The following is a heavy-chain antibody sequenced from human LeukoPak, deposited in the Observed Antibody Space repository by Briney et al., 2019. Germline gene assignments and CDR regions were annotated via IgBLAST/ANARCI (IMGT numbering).Heavy chain of an antibody. CDR3: ARDQVDILTGNNWFDP. Sequence: GGSLRLSCAASGFTFSSYAMHWVRQAPGKGLEYVSAISSNGGSTYYANSVKGRFTISRDNSKNTLYLQMNSLRAEDTAVYYCARDQVDILTGNNWFDPWGQGTLVTVSS. CDR1: GFTFSSYA. V-gene: IGHV3-64*01. CDR2: ISSNGGST. J-gene: IGHJ5*02. D-gene: IGHD3-9*01.